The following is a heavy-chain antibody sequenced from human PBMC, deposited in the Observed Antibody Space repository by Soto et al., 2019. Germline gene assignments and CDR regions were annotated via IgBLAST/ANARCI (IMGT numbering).Heavy chain of an antibody. CDR2: IYYSGST. V-gene: IGHV4-59*01. CDR3: ARVVGSGSYYNVNWFDP. CDR1: GGSISSYY. Sequence: PSETLSLTCTVSGGSISSYYWSWIRQAPGKGLEWIGYIYYSGSTNYNPSLKSRVTISVDTSKNQFSLKLSSVTAADTAVYYCARVVGSGSYYNVNWFDPWGQGTLVTVSS. D-gene: IGHD3-10*01. J-gene: IGHJ5*02.